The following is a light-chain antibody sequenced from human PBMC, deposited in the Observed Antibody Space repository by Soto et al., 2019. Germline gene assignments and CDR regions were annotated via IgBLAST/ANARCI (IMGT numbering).Light chain of an antibody. V-gene: IGKV3-15*01. J-gene: IGKJ5*01. CDR1: QSVTNK. Sequence: EMLMTQSPATLSVSPGERVSLSCWASQSVTNKLAWYQQRPGQPPRLLLYDASTRATGVPATFSGSGSGTDFTLTIRSLQSEDFAVYYCQQYNSWPPITFGQGTRLEIK. CDR2: DAS. CDR3: QQYNSWPPIT.